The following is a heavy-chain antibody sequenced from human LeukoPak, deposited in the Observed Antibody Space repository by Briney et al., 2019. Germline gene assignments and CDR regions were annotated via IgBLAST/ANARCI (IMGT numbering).Heavy chain of an antibody. J-gene: IGHJ6*02. V-gene: IGHV3-23*01. CDR2: ISGSGGST. CDR3: AKVRSPSTYYYGMDV. CDR1: GFTFSGYA. Sequence: SGGSLRLSCAASGFTFSGYAMSWVRQAPGKGLEWVSAISGSGGSTYYADSVKGRFTISRDNSKNTLYLQMNSLRAEDTAVYYCAKVRSPSTYYYGMDVWGQGTTVTVSS. D-gene: IGHD1-26*01.